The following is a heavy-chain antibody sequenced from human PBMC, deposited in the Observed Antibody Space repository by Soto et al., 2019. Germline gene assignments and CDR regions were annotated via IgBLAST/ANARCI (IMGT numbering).Heavy chain of an antibody. D-gene: IGHD3-22*01. CDR3: ASTPPGYYDCSGYYQNFDY. CDR1: GGTFSSYA. V-gene: IGHV1-69*01. Sequence: QVQLVQSGAEVKKPGSSVKVSCKASGGTFSSYAISWVRQAPGQGLEWMGGIIPIFGTANYAQKFQGRVTITADESTSTAYMELSSLRSEDTAVYYCASTPPGYYDCSGYYQNFDYWGQGTLVTVSS. CDR2: IIPIFGTA. J-gene: IGHJ4*02.